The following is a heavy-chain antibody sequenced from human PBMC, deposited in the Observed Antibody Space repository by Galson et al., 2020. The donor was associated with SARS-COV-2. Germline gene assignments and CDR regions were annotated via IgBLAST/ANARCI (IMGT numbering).Heavy chain of an antibody. CDR1: GGSFSGYY. D-gene: IGHD4-17*01. Sequence: SQTLSLTCAVYGGSFSGYYWSWIRQPPGKGLEWIGEINHSGSTNYNPSLTSRVTISVDTSKNQFSLKLSSVTAADTAVYYCARGRTVTTFYYYYGVDVWGQGTTVTVSS. J-gene: IGHJ6*02. CDR2: INHSGST. CDR3: ARGRTVTTFYYYYGVDV. V-gene: IGHV4-34*01.